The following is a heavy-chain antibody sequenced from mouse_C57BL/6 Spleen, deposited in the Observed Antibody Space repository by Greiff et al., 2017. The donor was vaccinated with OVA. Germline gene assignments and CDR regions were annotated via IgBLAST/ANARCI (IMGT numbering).Heavy chain of an antibody. CDR2: ISDGGSYT. V-gene: IGHV5-4*01. CDR1: GFTFSSYA. D-gene: IGHD1-1*01. Sequence: EVQLQQSGGGLVKPGGSLKLSCAASGFTFSSYAMSWVRQTPEKRLEWVATISDGGSYTYYPDNVKGRFTISRDNAKNNLYLQMSHLKSEDTAMYYCARDDYGSRGDYCDYWGQGTTLTVSS. J-gene: IGHJ2*01. CDR3: ARDDYGSRGDYCDY.